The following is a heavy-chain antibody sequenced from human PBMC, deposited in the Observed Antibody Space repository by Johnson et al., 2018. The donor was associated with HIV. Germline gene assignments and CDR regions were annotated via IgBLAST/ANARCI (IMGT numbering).Heavy chain of an antibody. CDR3: AKYIGATLDAFDI. D-gene: IGHD3-10*01. CDR2: ISSSGSTI. CDR1: GFIFSDYY. J-gene: IGHJ3*02. V-gene: IGHV3-11*04. Sequence: QVQLVESGGGLVQPGVSLRLSCAASGFIFSDYYMSWIRQAPGKGLEWVSYISSSGSTIQYADSVKGRFTISRNNAKNSLYLQMNSLRAEDTAVYYCAKYIGATLDAFDIWGQGTMVTVSS.